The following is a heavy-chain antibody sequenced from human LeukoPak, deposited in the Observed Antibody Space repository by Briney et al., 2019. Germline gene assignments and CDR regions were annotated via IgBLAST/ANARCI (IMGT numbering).Heavy chain of an antibody. Sequence: ASVKVSCKASVDSFIGYYVHWVRQAPGQGLEWVGRINPHLGGTDYAPNLQGRVTLTTDTSTTTAYTELRSLASDDTAMYCCAWYNSSDMGFDYWGQGTLLIVSS. CDR1: VDSFIGYY. CDR2: INPHLGGT. CDR3: AWYNSSDMGFDY. J-gene: IGHJ4*02. V-gene: IGHV1-2*02. D-gene: IGHD1-20*01.